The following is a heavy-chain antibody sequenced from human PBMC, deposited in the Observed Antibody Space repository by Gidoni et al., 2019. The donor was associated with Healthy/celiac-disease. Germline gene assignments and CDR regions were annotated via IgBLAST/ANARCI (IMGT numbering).Heavy chain of an antibody. CDR3: ARVGGSGSEIDY. D-gene: IGHD3-10*01. Sequence: QVQLQESGPGLVKPSETLSLTCTVPGGSISSYYWSWIRQPPGKGLEWIGYIYYSGSTNYNPSLKSRVTISVDTSKNQFSLKLSSVTAADTAVYYCARVGGSGSEIDYWGQGTLVTVSS. V-gene: IGHV4-59*01. J-gene: IGHJ4*02. CDR1: GGSISSYY. CDR2: IYYSGST.